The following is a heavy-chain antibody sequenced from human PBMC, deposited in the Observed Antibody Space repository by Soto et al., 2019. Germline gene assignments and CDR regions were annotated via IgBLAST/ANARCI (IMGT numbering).Heavy chain of an antibody. J-gene: IGHJ4*02. CDR3: ARESRYWSGVRCSFLPGIDY. Sequence: QVQLVQSGAEVKKPGSSVKVSCKASGGTFSSYAISWVRQAPGQGLEWMGGIIPIFGTANYAQKFQGRVTITADESTSRAYMGRSSVRGEGTAVSYCARESRYWSGVRCSFLPGIDYGGQGTLVTVSS. CDR1: GGTFSSYA. D-gene: IGHD2-15*01. V-gene: IGHV1-69*12. CDR2: IIPIFGTA.